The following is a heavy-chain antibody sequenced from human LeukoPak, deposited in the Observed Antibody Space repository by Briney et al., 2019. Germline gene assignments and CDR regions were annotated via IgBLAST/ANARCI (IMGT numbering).Heavy chain of an antibody. J-gene: IGHJ4*02. D-gene: IGHD5-18*01. CDR1: GFTFSSYH. CDR2: ICSSGKYI. V-gene: IGHV3-21*01. CDR3: ARRATTERGHSYGLDF. Sequence: GGSLRLSCEVSGFTFSSYHTNCVPATPGKGLERVSSICSSGKYIYYADSLTGRFTISRDNAKNSLYLQMNSLRAEDTAMYYCARRATTERGHSYGLDFWGQGTLVTVSS.